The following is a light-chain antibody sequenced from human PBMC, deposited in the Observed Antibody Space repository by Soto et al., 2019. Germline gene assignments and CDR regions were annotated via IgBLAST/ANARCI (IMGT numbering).Light chain of an antibody. CDR3: QQYNSYLWT. Sequence: DIQMTQSPSNLSASVGDRVTITCRASQSISSWLAWYQQKPGKAPKLLIYDASSLESGVPSMFSGSGSGTEFTLTISSLQPDDFATYYCQQYNSYLWTFGQGTKVEIK. J-gene: IGKJ1*01. CDR2: DAS. CDR1: QSISSW. V-gene: IGKV1-5*01.